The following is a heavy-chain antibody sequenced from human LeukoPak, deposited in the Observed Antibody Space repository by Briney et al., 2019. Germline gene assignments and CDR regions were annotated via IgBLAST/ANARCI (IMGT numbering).Heavy chain of an antibody. D-gene: IGHD3-22*01. CDR3: VKDNSPGPPSIYDTSSSFYRRYFDY. J-gene: IGHJ4*02. CDR1: GFTFHDYA. V-gene: IGHV3-9*01. CDR2: ISWNSGVI. Sequence: GGSLRLSCGASGFTFHDYAMHWVRQAPGKGLEWVSGISWNSGVINYADSVMGRFTISRDNAKNSLYLQMNSLRAEDTAFYYCVKDNSPGPPSIYDTSSSFYRRYFDYWGQGSLVTVSS.